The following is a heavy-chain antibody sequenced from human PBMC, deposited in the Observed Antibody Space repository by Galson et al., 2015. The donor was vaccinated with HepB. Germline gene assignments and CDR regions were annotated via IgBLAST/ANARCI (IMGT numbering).Heavy chain of an antibody. D-gene: IGHD6-13*01. CDR3: ARDRRGAAAGTGGH. J-gene: IGHJ1*01. CDR2: INPDNGNT. CDR1: GYTFTTYA. Sequence: SVKVSCKASGYTFTTYAMHWVRQAPGQRLEWMGWINPDNGNTKYSQKFQGRFTITRDTSANTAYMEPNSLTSEDTAVYYCARDRRGAAAGTGGHWGQGTLVTVSS. V-gene: IGHV1-3*01.